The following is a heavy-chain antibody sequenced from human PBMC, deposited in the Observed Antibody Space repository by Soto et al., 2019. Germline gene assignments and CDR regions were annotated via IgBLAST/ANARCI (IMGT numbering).Heavy chain of an antibody. CDR3: ARDRSGSSHFDY. Sequence: EVQLVESGGGLVKPGGSLRLSCAASGFTFSSYSMNWVRQAPGKGLEWVSSISSSSSYIYYADSVKGRFTISRDNAKHSLYLQMNSLRAEDTAVYYCARDRSGSSHFDYWGQGTLVTVSS. J-gene: IGHJ4*02. CDR1: GFTFSSYS. V-gene: IGHV3-21*01. CDR2: ISSSSSYI. D-gene: IGHD1-26*01.